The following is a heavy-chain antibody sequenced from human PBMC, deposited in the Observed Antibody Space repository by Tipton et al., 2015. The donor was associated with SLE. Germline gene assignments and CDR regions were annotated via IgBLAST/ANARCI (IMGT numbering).Heavy chain of an antibody. Sequence: TLSLTCTVSGGSIGGSTYYWGWIRQPPGKGLEWIGSIYYTGTTYYSPSLKSRVTLSVDTSKNQFSLKVNSVTAADTAVYYCARTYYYDSDGYHLEYFDTWGQGTLVTVSS. J-gene: IGHJ4*02. CDR3: ARTYYYDSDGYHLEYFDT. CDR2: IYYTGTT. D-gene: IGHD3-22*01. CDR1: GGSIGGSTYY. V-gene: IGHV4-39*01.